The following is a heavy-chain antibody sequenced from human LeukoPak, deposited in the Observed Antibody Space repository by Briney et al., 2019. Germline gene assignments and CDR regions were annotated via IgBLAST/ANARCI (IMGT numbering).Heavy chain of an antibody. CDR1: GFTFSSYA. Sequence: GGSLRLSCAASGFTFSSYAMSWVRQAPGKGLEWVSAISGSGGSTYYADSVKGRFTISRDNAKNSLYLQMNSLRAEDTAVYYCARGVYYDHYYYYYMDVWGKGTTVTVSS. V-gene: IGHV3-23*01. CDR3: ARGVYYDHYYYYYMDV. D-gene: IGHD3-3*01. CDR2: ISGSGGST. J-gene: IGHJ6*03.